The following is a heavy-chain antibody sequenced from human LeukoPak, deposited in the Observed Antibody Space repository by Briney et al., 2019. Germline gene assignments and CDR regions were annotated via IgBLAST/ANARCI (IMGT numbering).Heavy chain of an antibody. D-gene: IGHD2-15*01. V-gene: IGHV1-8*01. CDR1: GYTFTTFD. J-gene: IGHJ5*02. CDR2: MSPYSGNT. Sequence: ASVKVSCQASGYTFTTFDINWVRQASGQGLEWVGWMSPYSGNTGYAQKFQGRVTMTRNTSISTAYMELSSLISDDTAVYYCARDYGGSSGWFDPWGQGTQVTVSS. CDR3: ARDYGGSSGWFDP.